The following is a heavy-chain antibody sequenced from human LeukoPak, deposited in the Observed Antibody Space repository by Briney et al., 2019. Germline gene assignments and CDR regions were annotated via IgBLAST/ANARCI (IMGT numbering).Heavy chain of an antibody. CDR1: GYTFTGYY. D-gene: IGHD6-19*01. J-gene: IGHJ4*02. V-gene: IGHV1-2*02. CDR2: INPNSGGT. Sequence: ASVKVSCKASGYTFTGYYMHWVRQAPGQGLEWMGWINPNSGGTNYAQKFQSKVTMTRDTSISTAYMELSRLRSDDTAVYYCARVWSSGWYGYWGQGTLVTVSS. CDR3: ARVWSSGWYGY.